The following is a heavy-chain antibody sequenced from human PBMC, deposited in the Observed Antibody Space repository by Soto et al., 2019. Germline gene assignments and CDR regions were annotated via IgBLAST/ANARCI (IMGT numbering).Heavy chain of an antibody. D-gene: IGHD2-15*01. CDR3: ARGAVAGIAYYLDY. Sequence: QVQLVESGGGVVQPGKSLRLSCAASGFRFSGTGMHWVRQAPGKGLEWLAVISYDGSNKFHADSVKGRFTISRDNSMNTLFLQLNSLRPEDTPVYYCARGAVAGIAYYLDYWGQGTLVTVSS. CDR2: ISYDGSNK. CDR1: GFRFSGTG. V-gene: IGHV3-30*03. J-gene: IGHJ4*02.